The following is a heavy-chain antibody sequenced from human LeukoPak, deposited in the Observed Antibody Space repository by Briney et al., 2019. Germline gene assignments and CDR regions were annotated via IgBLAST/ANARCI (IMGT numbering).Heavy chain of an antibody. J-gene: IGHJ3*02. CDR2: ISYDGSNK. CDR3: TTVSIFGMIIIRVDAFDI. V-gene: IGHV3-30-3*01. D-gene: IGHD3-3*01. Sequence: GGSLRLSCAASGFTFSSYAMHWVRQAPGKGLEWVAVISYDGSNKYYADSVKGRFTISRDNSKNTLYLQMNSLRAEDTAVYYCTTVSIFGMIIIRVDAFDIWGQGTMVTVSS. CDR1: GFTFSSYA.